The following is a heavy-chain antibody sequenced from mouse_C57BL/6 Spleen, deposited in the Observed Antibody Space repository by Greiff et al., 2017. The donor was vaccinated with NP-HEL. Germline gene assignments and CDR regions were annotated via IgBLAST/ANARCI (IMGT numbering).Heavy chain of an antibody. V-gene: IGHV5-17*01. Sequence: EVMLVESGGGLVKPGGSLKLSCAASGFTFSDYEMHWVRQAPEKGLEWVAYISSGSSTIYSADTVKGRFTISRDNAKYTLFLQMTSLRAEDTAMYYCARNYYEVYFDYWGQGTTLTVSS. CDR3: ARNYYEVYFDY. D-gene: IGHD1-1*01. CDR1: GFTFSDYE. CDR2: ISSGSSTI. J-gene: IGHJ2*01.